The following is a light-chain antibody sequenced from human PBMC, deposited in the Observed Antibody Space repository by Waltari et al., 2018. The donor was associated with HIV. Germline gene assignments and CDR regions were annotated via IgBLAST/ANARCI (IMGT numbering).Light chain of an antibody. CDR1: SSNIGRNF. J-gene: IGLJ3*02. CDR2: RNN. Sequence: QSVMTQPPSASGTPGQRVTISCSGSSSNIGRNFVYWYPQLPGTAPKLLIYRNNQRPSGVPDRFSGSKSGTSASLAIGGLRSEDEADYYCAAWDDSLSAWVFGGGTKLTVL. V-gene: IGLV1-47*01. CDR3: AAWDDSLSAWV.